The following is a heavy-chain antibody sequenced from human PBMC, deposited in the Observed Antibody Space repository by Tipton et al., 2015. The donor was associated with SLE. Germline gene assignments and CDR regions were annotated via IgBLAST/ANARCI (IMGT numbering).Heavy chain of an antibody. D-gene: IGHD5-18*01. CDR3: ARHRGYSIGAEFDY. V-gene: IGHV4-59*11. CDR1: GGSISGHF. Sequence: TLSLTCTVSGGSISGHFWSWIRQPPGKGLEWIGIIYNSGTTNYNPSLKSRVTISVDTSKNQFSLNLGSVTAADTAVYYCARHRGYSIGAEFDYWGQGTLVTVSS. J-gene: IGHJ4*02. CDR2: IYNSGTT.